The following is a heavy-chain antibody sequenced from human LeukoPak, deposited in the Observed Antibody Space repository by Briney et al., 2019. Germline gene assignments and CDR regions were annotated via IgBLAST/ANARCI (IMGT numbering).Heavy chain of an antibody. CDR2: IHYTGST. J-gene: IGHJ4*02. CDR3: ATYFHDYGETYFDY. Sequence: SETLSLTCTVSGASISSGTYYWSWIRQHPGKGPEWIGYIHYTGSTYYNPSLESRVTISVDTSKNQFSLKLSSVTAADTAVYYCATYFHDYGETYFDYWGQGTLVTVSS. D-gene: IGHD4-17*01. V-gene: IGHV4-31*03. CDR1: GASISSGTYY.